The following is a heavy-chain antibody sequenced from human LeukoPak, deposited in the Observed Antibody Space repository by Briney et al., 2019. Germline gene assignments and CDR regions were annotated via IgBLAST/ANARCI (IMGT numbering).Heavy chain of an antibody. CDR2: IRYDGSNK. J-gene: IGHJ6*03. V-gene: IGHV3-30*02. CDR1: GFTFSSYG. D-gene: IGHD6-19*01. Sequence: QPGGSLRLSCAASGFTFSSYGMHWVRQAPGKGLEWVAFIRYDGSNKYYADSVKGRFTISRDNSKNTLYLQMNSLRAEDTAVYYCAKGGSSGFFVVNYYMDVWGKGTTVTISS. CDR3: AKGGSSGFFVVNYYMDV.